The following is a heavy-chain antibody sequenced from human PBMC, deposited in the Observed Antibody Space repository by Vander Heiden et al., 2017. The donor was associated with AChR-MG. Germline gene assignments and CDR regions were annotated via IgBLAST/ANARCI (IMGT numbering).Heavy chain of an antibody. CDR1: GLTFSSHG. CDR3: AKDRAIFGVVIGNGFDY. V-gene: IGHV3-30*18. D-gene: IGHD3-3*01. Sequence: QVQLVESGGGVVQPGRSLSLPFPAPGLTFSSHGMHWVRQAPGKGLEWVAVISYDGSNKYYADSVKGRFTISRDNSKNTLYLQMNSLRAEDTAVYYCAKDRAIFGVVIGNGFDYWGQGTLVTVSS. J-gene: IGHJ4*02. CDR2: ISYDGSNK.